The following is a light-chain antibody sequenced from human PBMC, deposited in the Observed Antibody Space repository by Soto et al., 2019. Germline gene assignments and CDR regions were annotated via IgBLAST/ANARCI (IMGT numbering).Light chain of an antibody. CDR3: QSYDSSLIGSV. V-gene: IGLV1-40*01. CDR2: DYT. J-gene: IGLJ3*02. CDR1: SSNIGTGYD. Sequence: QSALTQPPSVSGAPGQRVTISCTGSSSNIGTGYDVHWYQHLPGTAPKLLIYDYTKRPSGVPDRFSGSKSGTSASLAITGLQAEDEATYYCQSYDSSLIGSVFGGGTKLTVL.